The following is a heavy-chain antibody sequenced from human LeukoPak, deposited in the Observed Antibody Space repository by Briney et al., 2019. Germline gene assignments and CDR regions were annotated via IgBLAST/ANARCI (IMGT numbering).Heavy chain of an antibody. V-gene: IGHV1-46*01. CDR3: ARDLDVLRFLEWLSHPRPVYYYYYYGMDV. D-gene: IGHD3-3*01. Sequence: ASVKVSCKASRYTFSNYDINWVRQATGQGLEWMGIINPSGGSTSYAQKFQGRVTMTRDTSASTVYMELSSLRSEDTAVYYCARDLDVLRFLEWLSHPRPVYYYYYYGMDVWGQGTTVTVSS. CDR2: INPSGGST. CDR1: RYTFSNYD. J-gene: IGHJ6*02.